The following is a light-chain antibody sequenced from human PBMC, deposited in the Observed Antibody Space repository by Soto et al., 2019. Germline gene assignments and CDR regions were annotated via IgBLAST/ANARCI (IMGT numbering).Light chain of an antibody. Sequence: QSALTQPRSVSGSPGQSVTISCTGASSDVGAYNYVSWYQQRPGNAPKLMIYDVTKRPSGVPDRFSGSKSGNTASLTISGLQTEDEADYFCKSYAGSNTYVFGSGTKVTVL. CDR3: KSYAGSNTYV. CDR2: DVT. J-gene: IGLJ1*01. V-gene: IGLV2-11*01. CDR1: SSDVGAYNY.